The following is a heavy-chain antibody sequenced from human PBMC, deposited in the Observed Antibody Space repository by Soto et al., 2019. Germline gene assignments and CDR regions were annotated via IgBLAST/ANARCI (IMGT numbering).Heavy chain of an antibody. D-gene: IGHD3-9*01. J-gene: IGHJ6*02. Sequence: PGGSLRLSCAASGFTFSSYAMHWVRQAPGKGLEWVAVISYDGSNKYYADSVKGRFTISRDNSKNTLYLQMNSLRAEDTAVYYCARDRDDILTGYSHYYGMDVWGQGTTVTVSS. CDR1: GFTFSSYA. V-gene: IGHV3-30-3*01. CDR3: ARDRDDILTGYSHYYGMDV. CDR2: ISYDGSNK.